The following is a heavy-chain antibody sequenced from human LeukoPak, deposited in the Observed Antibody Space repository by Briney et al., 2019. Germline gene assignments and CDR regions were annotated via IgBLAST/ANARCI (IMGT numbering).Heavy chain of an antibody. CDR2: INASGTT. V-gene: IGHV4-4*07. CDR3: ARGLSAAYDYSWFDP. J-gene: IGHJ5*02. D-gene: IGHD5-12*01. CDR1: GDSISDFY. Sequence: SETLSLTCTVSGDSISDFYFTWVRQPAGKGLKWIGRINASGTTRFNPSFKSRVTMSLDTSKNQVSLKLTSVTAADTAVYFCARGLSAAYDYSWFDPWGQGTLVTVSS.